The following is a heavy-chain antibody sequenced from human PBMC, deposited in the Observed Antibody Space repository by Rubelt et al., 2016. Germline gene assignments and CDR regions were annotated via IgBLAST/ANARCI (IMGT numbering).Heavy chain of an antibody. CDR3: AGGRRGSSSWLGRDYYGMDV. Sequence: QVQLQQWGAGLLKPSETLSLTCAVYGGSFSGYYWSWIRQPPGKGLEWIGEINHSGSTNYNPSLKSRVTIDVDTSKNQFSLKLSAVTAADTAVYYCAGGRRGSSSWLGRDYYGMDVWGQGTTVTVSS. D-gene: IGHD6-13*01. J-gene: IGHJ6*02. CDR1: GGSFSGYY. CDR2: INHSGST. V-gene: IGHV4-34*01.